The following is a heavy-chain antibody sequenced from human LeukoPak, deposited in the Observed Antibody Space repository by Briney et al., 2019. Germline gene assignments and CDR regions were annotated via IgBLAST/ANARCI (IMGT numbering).Heavy chain of an antibody. D-gene: IGHD6-19*01. CDR2: MNPNSGNT. CDR1: GYTSTSYD. CDR3: ARKTNSSGSQYFQH. J-gene: IGHJ1*01. Sequence: ASVKVSCKASGYTSTSYDINWVRQATGQGLEWMGWMNPNSGNTGYAQKFQGRVTMTRNTSITTAYMELSSLRSEDTAVYYCARKTNSSGSQYFQHWGQGTLVTVSS. V-gene: IGHV1-8*01.